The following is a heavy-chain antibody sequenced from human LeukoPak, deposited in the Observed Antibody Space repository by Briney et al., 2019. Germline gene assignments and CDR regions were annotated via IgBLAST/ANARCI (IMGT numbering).Heavy chain of an antibody. CDR1: GGTFSSYA. CDR2: IIPILGIA. Sequence: SVKVSCRASGGTFSSYAISWVRQAPGQGLEWMGRIIPILGIANYAQKFQGRVTITADKSTSTAYMELSSLRSEDTAVYYCARHSLDYCYYGMDVWGQGTTVTVSS. V-gene: IGHV1-69*04. J-gene: IGHJ6*02. CDR3: ARHSLDYCYYGMDV. D-gene: IGHD2-15*01.